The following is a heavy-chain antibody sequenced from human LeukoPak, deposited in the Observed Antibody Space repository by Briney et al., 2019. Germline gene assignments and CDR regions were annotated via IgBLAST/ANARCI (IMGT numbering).Heavy chain of an antibody. Sequence: GSLRLSCAASGFTFSSYSMNWVRQAPGKGLEWIGYIYYSGSTNYNPSLKSRVTISVDTSKNQFSLKLSSVTAADTAVYYCARYNYDFWSGYSKWFDPWGQGTLVTVSS. CDR2: IYYSGST. CDR3: ARYNYDFWSGYSKWFDP. CDR1: GFTFSSYS. V-gene: IGHV4-59*01. J-gene: IGHJ5*02. D-gene: IGHD3-3*01.